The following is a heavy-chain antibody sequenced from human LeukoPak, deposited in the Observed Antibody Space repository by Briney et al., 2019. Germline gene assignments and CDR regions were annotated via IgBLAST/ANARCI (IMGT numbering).Heavy chain of an antibody. V-gene: IGHV3-21*01. D-gene: IGHD2-15*01. Sequence: GGSLRLSCAASGFTFSSYSMNWVRKAPGKGLEWVSSISSSSSYIYYADSVKGRFTISRDNAKNSLYLQMNSLRAEDTAVYYCARDYCSGGSCYSVHFQHWGQGTLVTVSS. CDR1: GFTFSSYS. J-gene: IGHJ1*01. CDR3: ARDYCSGGSCYSVHFQH. CDR2: ISSSSSYI.